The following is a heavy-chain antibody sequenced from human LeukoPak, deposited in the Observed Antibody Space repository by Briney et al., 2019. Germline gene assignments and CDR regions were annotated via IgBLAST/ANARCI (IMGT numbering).Heavy chain of an antibody. D-gene: IGHD2-15*01. Sequence: SVKVSCKASGGTFSSYAISWVRQAPGQGLEWMVRIIPIFGTANYAQKFQGRVTITTDESTSTAYMELSSLRSEDTAVYYCASGSRDGNYYYYYMDVWGKGTTVTVSS. V-gene: IGHV1-69*05. CDR1: GGTFSSYA. CDR2: IIPIFGTA. CDR3: ASGSRDGNYYYYYMDV. J-gene: IGHJ6*03.